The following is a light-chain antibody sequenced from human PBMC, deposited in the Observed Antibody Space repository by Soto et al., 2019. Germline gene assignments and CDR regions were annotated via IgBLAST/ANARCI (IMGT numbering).Light chain of an antibody. CDR1: QSISSW. V-gene: IGKV1-5*03. Sequence: EIQMTQSPSTLSGSVGDRVTITCRASQSISSWLAWYQQKPGKAPKLLIYKASSLESGVPSRFSGSGSGTEFTLTISSLQPDDFATYYCQQYNSYSRTFGQGTKVDIK. J-gene: IGKJ1*01. CDR2: KAS. CDR3: QQYNSYSRT.